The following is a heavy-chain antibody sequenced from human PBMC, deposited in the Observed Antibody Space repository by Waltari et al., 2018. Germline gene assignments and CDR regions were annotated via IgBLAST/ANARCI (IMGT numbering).Heavy chain of an antibody. CDR2: IKQDGSEK. CDR3: AGDSGYDRFDY. V-gene: IGHV3-7*01. J-gene: IGHJ4*02. CDR1: GFTFSSYW. D-gene: IGHD5-12*01. Sequence: EVQLVESGGGLVQPGGSLRLSCAASGFTFSSYWMSWFRQAPGKGLEWVANIKQDGSEKYYVDSVKGRFTISRDNAKNSLYLQMNSLRAEDTAVYYCAGDSGYDRFDYWGQGTLVTVSS.